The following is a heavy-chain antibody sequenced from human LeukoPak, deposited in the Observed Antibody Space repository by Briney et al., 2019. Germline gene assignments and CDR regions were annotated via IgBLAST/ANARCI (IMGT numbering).Heavy chain of an antibody. CDR2: IKQDGSKE. Sequence: GGSLRLSCAASGFTFSSYGMSWIRQAPGKGLEWVANIKQDGSKEYYVDSVKGRFTISRDNAKNSLYLQMNSLRAEDTGVYYCASNYGSEYIWGQGTLVTVSS. J-gene: IGHJ4*02. V-gene: IGHV3-7*01. CDR3: ASNYGSEYI. CDR1: GFTFSSYG. D-gene: IGHD3-10*01.